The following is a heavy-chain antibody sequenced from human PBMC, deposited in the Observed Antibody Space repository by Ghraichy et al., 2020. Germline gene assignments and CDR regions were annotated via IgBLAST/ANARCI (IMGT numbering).Heavy chain of an antibody. D-gene: IGHD2/OR15-2a*01. Sequence: SETLSLTCTVSGGSISSSSYYWGWIRQPPGKGLEWIGSIYYSGSTYYNPSLKSRVTISVDTSKNQFSLKLSSVTAADTAVYYCARHLWAILIENAFDIWGQGTMVTVSS. CDR3: ARHLWAILIENAFDI. CDR1: GGSISSSSYY. J-gene: IGHJ3*02. CDR2: IYYSGST. V-gene: IGHV4-39*01.